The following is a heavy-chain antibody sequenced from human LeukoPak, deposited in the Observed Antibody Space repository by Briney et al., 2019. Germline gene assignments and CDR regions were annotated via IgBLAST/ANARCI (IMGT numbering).Heavy chain of an antibody. CDR1: GFTFSSYS. CDR3: ARISGITMVRGVTADY. V-gene: IGHV3-21*01. D-gene: IGHD3-10*01. CDR2: ISSSSSYI. Sequence: GGSLRLSCAVSGFTFSSYSMNWVRQAPGKGLEWVSSISSSSSYIYYADSVKGRFTISRDNAKNSLYLQMNSLRAEDTAVYYCARISGITMVRGVTADYWGQGTLVTVSS. J-gene: IGHJ4*02.